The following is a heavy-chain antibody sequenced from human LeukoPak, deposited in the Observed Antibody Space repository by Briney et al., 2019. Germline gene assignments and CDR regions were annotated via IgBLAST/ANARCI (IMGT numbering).Heavy chain of an antibody. CDR2: ISYNGNNK. V-gene: IGHV3-30-3*01. J-gene: IGHJ4*02. CDR3: ARADYYTSGTFRYYFDY. D-gene: IGHD3-10*01. Sequence: PGGSLRLSCAASGFTFSSYAMHWVRQAPGKGLEWVALISYNGNNKYYADSVKGRFTISRDNSKNTLYLQMNSLEPEDTAVYYCARADYYTSGTFRYYFDYWGQGTLVSVSS. CDR1: GFTFSSYA.